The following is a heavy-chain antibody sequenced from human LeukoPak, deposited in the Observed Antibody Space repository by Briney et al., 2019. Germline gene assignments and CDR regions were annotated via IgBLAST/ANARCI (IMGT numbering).Heavy chain of an antibody. CDR3: ARANQQLDAFDI. CDR1: GGSFSGYY. D-gene: IGHD6-13*01. V-gene: IGHV4-34*01. Sequence: SETLSLTCAVYGGSFSGYYWSWIRQPPGKGLEWIGEINHSGSTNYNPSLKSRVTISVDTSKNQFSLKLSSVTAADTAVYYCARANQQLDAFDIWGQGQWSPSLQ. CDR2: INHSGST. J-gene: IGHJ3*02.